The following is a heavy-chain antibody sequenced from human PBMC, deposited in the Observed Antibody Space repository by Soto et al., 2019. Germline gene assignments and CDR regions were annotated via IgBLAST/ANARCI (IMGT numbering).Heavy chain of an antibody. CDR3: ARGLGTYYDFWSGAYYCDYGMDV. Sequence: GASLKVSCKASGYTFTSYAMQWVSQAPGQRLESLRWINAGNGNTKYSQKFQGRVTITRDTSASTAYMELSSLRSEDTAVYYCARGLGTYYDFWSGAYYCDYGMDVWGQGTTVTVSS. D-gene: IGHD3-3*01. CDR1: GYTFTSYA. CDR2: INAGNGNT. V-gene: IGHV1-3*01. J-gene: IGHJ6*02.